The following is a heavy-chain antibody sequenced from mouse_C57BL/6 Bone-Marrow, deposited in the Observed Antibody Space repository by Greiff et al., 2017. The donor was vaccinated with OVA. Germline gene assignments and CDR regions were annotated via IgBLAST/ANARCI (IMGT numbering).Heavy chain of an antibody. CDR3: TDGSSY. D-gene: IGHD1-1*01. CDR2: IDPETGGT. CDR1: GYTFTDYE. Sequence: QVHVKQSGAELVRPGASVTLSCKASGYTFTDYEMHWVKQTPVHGLEWIGAIDPETGGTAYNQKFKGKAILTADKSSSTAYMELRSLTSEDSAVYYCTDGSSYWGQGTTLTVSS. V-gene: IGHV1-15*01. J-gene: IGHJ2*01.